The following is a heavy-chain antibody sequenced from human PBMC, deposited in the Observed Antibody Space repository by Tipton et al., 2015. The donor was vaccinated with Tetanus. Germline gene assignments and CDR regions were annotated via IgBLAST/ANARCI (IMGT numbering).Heavy chain of an antibody. CDR3: VRVGGYYDSSGYRVTYFDS. V-gene: IGHV4-31*03. J-gene: IGHJ4*02. CDR1: GGSMNSGGYY. D-gene: IGHD3-22*01. Sequence: TLSFTCTVSGGSMNSGGYYWSWIRQHPGKGLEWIGYIYYSGSTYYNPSLKSRVTISVDTSKNQFSLKLGSVTAADTAVYYCVRVGGYYDSSGYRVTYFDSWGQGTLVTVSS. CDR2: IYYSGST.